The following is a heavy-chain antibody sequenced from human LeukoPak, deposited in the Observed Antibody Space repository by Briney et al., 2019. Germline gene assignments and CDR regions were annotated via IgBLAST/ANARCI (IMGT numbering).Heavy chain of an antibody. J-gene: IGHJ4*02. Sequence: SVKVSCTASGFTFTSSAVQWVRQARGQRLEWLGWIVVGSGNTNYAQKFQERVTITRDMSTSTAYMELSSLRSEDTAVYYCAAPPTVSSGGYFDYWGQGTLVTVSS. CDR3: AAPPTVSSGGYFDY. D-gene: IGHD4-17*01. CDR2: IVVGSGNT. V-gene: IGHV1-58*01. CDR1: GFTFTSSA.